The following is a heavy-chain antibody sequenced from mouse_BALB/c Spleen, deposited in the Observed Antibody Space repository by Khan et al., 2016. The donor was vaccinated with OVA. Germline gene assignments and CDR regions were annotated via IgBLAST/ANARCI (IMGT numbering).Heavy chain of an antibody. D-gene: IGHD1-1*01. CDR2: INPSNAYT. CDR3: SRAFHYYGSRGALDY. J-gene: IGHJ4*01. CDR1: GYTFTSYS. Sequence: QVQLKQSGAELARPGASVKMSCKASGYTFTSYSMHWIKQRPGQGLEWIGNINPSNAYTNYNQKFKDKATLTADKSSSTAYMQLSSLTSEDSAVXYCSRAFHYYGSRGALDYWGQGTSVTVSS. V-gene: IGHV1-4*01.